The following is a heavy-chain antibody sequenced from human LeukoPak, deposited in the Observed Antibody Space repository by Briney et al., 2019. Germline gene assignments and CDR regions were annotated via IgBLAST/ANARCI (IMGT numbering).Heavy chain of an antibody. D-gene: IGHD1-26*01. J-gene: IGHJ5*02. CDR3: AKDLGVGATLGWFDP. CDR1: SFTFSSYN. V-gene: IGHV3-30*02. CDR2: IRYDGSNK. Sequence: GGSLRLSCAASSFTFSSYNMNWVRQAPGKGLEWVAFIRYDGSNKYYADSVKGRFTISRDNSKNTLYLQMNSLRAEDTAVYYCAKDLGVGATLGWFDPWGQGTLDTVSS.